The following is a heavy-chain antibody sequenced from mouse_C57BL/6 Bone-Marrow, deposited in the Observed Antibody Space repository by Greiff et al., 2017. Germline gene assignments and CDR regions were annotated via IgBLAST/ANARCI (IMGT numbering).Heavy chain of an antibody. V-gene: IGHV2-3*01. J-gene: IGHJ4*01. Sequence: VQLQQSGPGLVAPSQSLSITCTVSGFSLTRYGVSWVRQPPGKGLEWLGVIWGDGSTNYHSAIISRLSISKDNSKSQVFLKLNSLQTDDTATYYCAKDNWGYAMDYWGQGTSVTVSS. D-gene: IGHD4-1*01. CDR1: GFSLTRYG. CDR2: IWGDGST. CDR3: AKDNWGYAMDY.